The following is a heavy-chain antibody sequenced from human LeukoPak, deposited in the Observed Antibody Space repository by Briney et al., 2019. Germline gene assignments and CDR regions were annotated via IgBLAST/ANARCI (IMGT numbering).Heavy chain of an antibody. CDR2: MNPNSGNT. Sequence: ASVKASCKASGYTFTSYDINWVRQATGQGLEWMGWMNPNSGNTGYAQKFQGRVTMTRNTSISTAYMELSSLRAEDTAVYYCARAHWGSSSSWVRIRGSWFDPWGQGTLVTVSS. CDR1: GYTFTSYD. CDR3: ARAHWGSSSSWVRIRGSWFDP. V-gene: IGHV1-8*01. D-gene: IGHD6-13*01. J-gene: IGHJ5*02.